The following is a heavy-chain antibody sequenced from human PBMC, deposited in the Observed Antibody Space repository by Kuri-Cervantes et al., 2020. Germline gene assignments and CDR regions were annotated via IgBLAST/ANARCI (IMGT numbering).Heavy chain of an antibody. Sequence: ESLKISCTVSGAPIISDFWSWIRQPPGKRLEWIAQIYYSGSTNYNPSVKSRVTISLGTSKNQFSLMLSSVTAADTAMYYCARAVDTARYYYYMDVWGRGTTVTVSS. D-gene: IGHD5-18*01. J-gene: IGHJ6*03. CDR1: GAPIISDF. V-gene: IGHV4-59*01. CDR2: IYYSGST. CDR3: ARAVDTARYYYYMDV.